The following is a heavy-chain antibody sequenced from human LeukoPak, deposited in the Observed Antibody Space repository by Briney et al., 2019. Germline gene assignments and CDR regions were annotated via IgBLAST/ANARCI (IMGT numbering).Heavy chain of an antibody. CDR1: GFTFSDYY. CDR3: ASLYSSGWSFDY. V-gene: IGHV3-11*01. D-gene: IGHD6-19*01. CDR2: ISSSGSTI. Sequence: GGSLRLSCAASGFTFSDYYMSWIRQAPGKGLEWVSYISSSGSTIYYADSVKGRFTISRDNAKNSLYLQMNSLRAEDTAVYYCASLYSSGWSFDYWGQGTLVTVSS. J-gene: IGHJ4*02.